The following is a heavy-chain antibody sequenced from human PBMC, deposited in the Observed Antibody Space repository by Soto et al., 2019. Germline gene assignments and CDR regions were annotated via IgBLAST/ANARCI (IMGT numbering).Heavy chain of an antibody. Sequence: GGSLRLSCAASGFTFSSYAMNWVRQAPGKGLEWVSVISGSGDSTYYADSVKGRFTISRDNSKNTLYLQMNSLRAEDTAVYYCARDRSYCSGGSCYQDYYYGMDVWGQGTTVTVSS. CDR2: ISGSGDST. D-gene: IGHD2-15*01. J-gene: IGHJ6*02. V-gene: IGHV3-23*01. CDR1: GFTFSSYA. CDR3: ARDRSYCSGGSCYQDYYYGMDV.